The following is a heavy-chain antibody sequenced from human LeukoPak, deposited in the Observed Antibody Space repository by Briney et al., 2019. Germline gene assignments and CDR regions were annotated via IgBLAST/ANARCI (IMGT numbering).Heavy chain of an antibody. J-gene: IGHJ3*02. CDR2: IRYEESNK. D-gene: IGHD2-2*01. CDR3: ATEGYCSSTSCKGRAFDI. V-gene: IGHV3-30*02. CDR1: GFTFSSYG. Sequence: GGSLRLSCAASGFTFSSYGMHWVRQAPGKGLEWVAFIRYEESNKYYADSVKGRFTISRDNSKNTMYLQMNSLRAEDTAVYYCATEGYCSSTSCKGRAFDIWGQGTMVTVSS.